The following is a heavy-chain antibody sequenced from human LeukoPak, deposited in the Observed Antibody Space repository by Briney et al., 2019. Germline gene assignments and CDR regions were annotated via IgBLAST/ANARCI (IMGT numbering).Heavy chain of an antibody. CDR1: GFTFSSYE. V-gene: IGHV3-48*03. J-gene: IGHJ4*02. CDR3: ARGKQQLVRALDY. CDR2: ISSSGTTI. Sequence: GGSLRLSCAASGFTFSSYEMNWVRQAPGKGLEWVSYISSSGTTIYYADSVKVRFTISRDNAKNSLYLQMNSLRAEDTAVYYCARGKQQLVRALDYWGQGTLVTVSS. D-gene: IGHD6-13*01.